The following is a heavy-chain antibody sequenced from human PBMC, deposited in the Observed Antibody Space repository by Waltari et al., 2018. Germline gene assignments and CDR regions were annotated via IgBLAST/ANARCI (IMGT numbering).Heavy chain of an antibody. CDR3: AHRRDGDYFAFDI. J-gene: IGHJ3*02. Sequence: QITLKESGPTLVKTTQTLTLTCTFSGFSLNTSGVGVGWIRQHPGKALGWLALIYWNDDKRYSPSLTSRLTFPKDTATTQVFLTMTSTEPVDTGTYYGAHRRDGDYFAFDILGQGTMVTVSS. CDR2: IYWNDDK. V-gene: IGHV2-5*01. CDR1: GFSLNTSGVG. D-gene: IGHD4-17*01.